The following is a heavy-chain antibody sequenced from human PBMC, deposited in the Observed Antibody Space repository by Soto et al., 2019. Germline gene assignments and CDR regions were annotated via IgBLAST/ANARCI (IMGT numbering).Heavy chain of an antibody. D-gene: IGHD3-9*01. V-gene: IGHV4-31*03. Sequence: QVQLQESGPGLVKPSQTLSLTCTVSGDSISSGGYYWSWLRQHPGKGLEWIAHIYYSGSTYYNPSLKSRVCISVDTSKNHFSLKLSSVTEADTAVYYCARSPHFDGYNDYWGQGTLVTVSS. CDR2: IYYSGST. J-gene: IGHJ4*02. CDR1: GDSISSGGYY. CDR3: ARSPHFDGYNDY.